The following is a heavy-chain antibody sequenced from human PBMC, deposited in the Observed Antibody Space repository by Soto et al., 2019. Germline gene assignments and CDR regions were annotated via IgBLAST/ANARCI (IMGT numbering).Heavy chain of an antibody. D-gene: IGHD3-10*01. CDR3: ARGRYGEY. CDR2: IGAHNGNT. V-gene: IGHV1-18*01. CDR1: GYAFTTYG. J-gene: IGHJ4*02. Sequence: QVHPVQSGAEVKKPGASVKVSCQGSGYAFTTYGITWVRQAPGQGLEWMGWIGAHNGNTNYAQKLQGRVTVTRDTSTSTASMELRSLRYDDTAVYYCARGRYGEYWGQGALVTVSS.